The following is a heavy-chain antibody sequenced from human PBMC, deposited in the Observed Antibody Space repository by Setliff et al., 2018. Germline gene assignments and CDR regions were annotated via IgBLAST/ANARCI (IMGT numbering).Heavy chain of an antibody. V-gene: IGHV1-18*01. CDR3: ARVVAHTHFYDRSDYYFDGLDI. Sequence: GASVKVSCKASGYTFVGYYLHWVRQAPGQGLEWMGWIRPYIGHTIYAQKFQGRVTMTTDAPTSTAYMELTSLRHDDTAVYYCARVVAHTHFYDRSDYYFDGLDIWGQGAKVTVSS. D-gene: IGHD3-22*01. CDR2: IRPYIGHT. CDR1: GYTFVGYY. J-gene: IGHJ3*02.